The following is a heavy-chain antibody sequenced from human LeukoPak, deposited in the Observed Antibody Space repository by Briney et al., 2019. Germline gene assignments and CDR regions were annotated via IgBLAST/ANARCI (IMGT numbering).Heavy chain of an antibody. CDR2: IYHSGST. CDR1: GGSISTSNW. D-gene: IGHD3-22*01. J-gene: IGHJ3*02. V-gene: IGHV4-4*02. CDR3: AKKTYDSSGLIPHPGVFDI. Sequence: SETLSLTCAVSGGSISTSNWWSWVRQPPGKGLEWIGEIYHSGSTNYNPSLKSQVTISVDKSKNQFSLKLSSVTAADTAMYYCAKKTYDSSGLIPHPGVFDIWGQGTMVTVSS.